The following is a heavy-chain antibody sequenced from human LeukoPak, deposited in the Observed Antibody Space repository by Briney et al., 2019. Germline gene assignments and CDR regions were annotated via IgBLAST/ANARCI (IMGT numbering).Heavy chain of an antibody. CDR2: IQYDGSIK. Sequence: GGSLRLSCAASGFTFSSYAMSWVRQAPGKGLEWVAFIQYDGSIKLYGDSVKGRFTISRDNSKNTLYLQMNSLRPEDTAVYHCAKDVVGQQWPESYWGQGTLVTVSS. CDR3: AKDVVGQQWPESY. D-gene: IGHD6-19*01. J-gene: IGHJ4*02. CDR1: GFTFSSYA. V-gene: IGHV3-30*02.